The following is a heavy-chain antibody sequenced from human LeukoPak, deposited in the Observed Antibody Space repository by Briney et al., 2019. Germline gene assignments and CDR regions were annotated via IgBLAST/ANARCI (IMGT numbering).Heavy chain of an antibody. CDR3: ARVALAYYYGSGSLNHAFDI. CDR1: GGSFSGYY. J-gene: IGHJ3*02. CDR2: INHSGST. Sequence: SETLSLTCAVYGGSFSGYYWSWIRQSPGKGLEWIGEINHSGSTNYNPSLKSRVTISVDTSKNQFSLKLSSVTAADTAVYYCARVALAYYYGSGSLNHAFDIWGQGTMVTVSS. V-gene: IGHV4-34*01. D-gene: IGHD3-10*01.